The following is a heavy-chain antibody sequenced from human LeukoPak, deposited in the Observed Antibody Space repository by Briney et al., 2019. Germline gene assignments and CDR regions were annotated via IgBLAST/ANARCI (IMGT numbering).Heavy chain of an antibody. D-gene: IGHD6-13*01. CDR3: ANSFGYSSSWYYFAY. V-gene: IGHV3-23*01. CDR1: GFTFSSYA. J-gene: IGHJ4*02. Sequence: PGGSLRLSCAASGFTFSSYAMSWVRHAPGKGLEWVSAISGSGGSTYYADSVKGRFTISRDNSKNTLYLQMNSLRAEDTAVYYCANSFGYSSSWYYFAYWGQGTLVTVSS. CDR2: ISGSGGST.